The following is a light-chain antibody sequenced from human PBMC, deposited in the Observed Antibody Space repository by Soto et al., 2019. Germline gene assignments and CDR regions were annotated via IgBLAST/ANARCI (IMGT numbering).Light chain of an antibody. J-gene: IGKJ5*01. Sequence: EIVLTQSPGNLCLSPGESATLACRASQSVSSSYLAWYQQKPGKAPRLLIYDASYRATGIPARFSGSGSGTDFTLTISSLEPEDFAVYYCQQRNDGPRTFGQGTRLDIK. CDR1: QSVSSSY. CDR3: QQRNDGPRT. CDR2: DAS. V-gene: IGKV3D-20*02.